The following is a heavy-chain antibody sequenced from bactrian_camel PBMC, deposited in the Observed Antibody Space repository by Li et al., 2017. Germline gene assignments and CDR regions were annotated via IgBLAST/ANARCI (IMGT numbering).Heavy chain of an antibody. D-gene: IGHD2*01. Sequence: HVQLVESGGGSAQAGGSLRLSCVVAEFSKNTKCMGWFRQAPGKENEAVASIVPGGRSTNLADFAKGRFTISQDAARDTVYLQMSSLKPEDTAMYYCAALPRGSLYACNSYTIKFGVHNQGTQVTVS. CDR2: IVPGGRST. CDR1: EFSKNTKC. V-gene: IGHV3S60*01. J-gene: IGHJ4*01.